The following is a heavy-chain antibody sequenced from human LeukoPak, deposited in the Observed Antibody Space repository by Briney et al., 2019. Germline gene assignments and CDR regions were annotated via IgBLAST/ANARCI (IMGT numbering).Heavy chain of an antibody. CDR2: ISSSGSTI. J-gene: IGHJ3*02. CDR1: GFTFSDYY. D-gene: IGHD4-17*01. Sequence: GGSLRLSCAASGFTFSDYYMSWIRQAPGKGLEWVSYISSSGSTIYYADSAKGRFTISRDNAKNSLYLQMNSLRAEDTAVYYCAREIPYGDYIFHAFDIWGQGTMVTVSS. CDR3: AREIPYGDYIFHAFDI. V-gene: IGHV3-11*01.